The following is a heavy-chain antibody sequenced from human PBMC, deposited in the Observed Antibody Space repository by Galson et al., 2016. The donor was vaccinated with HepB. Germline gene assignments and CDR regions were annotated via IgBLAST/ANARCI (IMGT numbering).Heavy chain of an antibody. Sequence: TLSLTCVVSGASVSTHGYSWSWIRQPPRKGLECIGFSHHSGSAYYNPSLKGRVTISVDRSKTEFSLRLNSVTAADTAVYYCARRAGDEDAFDVWGQGTMVTVSS. CDR1: GASVSTHGYS. J-gene: IGHJ3*01. D-gene: IGHD7-27*01. CDR2: SHHSGSA. V-gene: IGHV4-30-2*01. CDR3: ARRAGDEDAFDV.